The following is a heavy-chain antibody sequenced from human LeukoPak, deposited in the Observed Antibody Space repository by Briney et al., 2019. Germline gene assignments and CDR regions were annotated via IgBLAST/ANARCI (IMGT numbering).Heavy chain of an antibody. Sequence: GASVKVSCKASGYTLTSYDINWVRQATGQGLEWMGWMNPNSGNTGYAQKFQGRVTITRNTSISTAYMELSSLRSEDTAVYYCARGQEWELIDYWGQGTLVTVSS. V-gene: IGHV1-8*03. CDR1: GYTLTSYD. CDR3: ARGQEWELIDY. CDR2: MNPNSGNT. D-gene: IGHD1-26*01. J-gene: IGHJ4*02.